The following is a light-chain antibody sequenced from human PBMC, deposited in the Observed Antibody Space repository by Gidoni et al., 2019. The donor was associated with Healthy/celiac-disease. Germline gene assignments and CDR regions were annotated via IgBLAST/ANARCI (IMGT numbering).Light chain of an antibody. Sequence: QSALTQPPSASGSPGQSVTISCTGTSSDVGGYNYVSWYQQRPGKATKLMIYDVSKRPSVVPDRFSGSTSGNTAFLTVSGLQAEDEADYYCSSYAGSNNVVFGGGTKLTVL. CDR1: SSDVGGYNY. CDR2: DVS. CDR3: SSYAGSNNVV. V-gene: IGLV2-8*01. J-gene: IGLJ2*01.